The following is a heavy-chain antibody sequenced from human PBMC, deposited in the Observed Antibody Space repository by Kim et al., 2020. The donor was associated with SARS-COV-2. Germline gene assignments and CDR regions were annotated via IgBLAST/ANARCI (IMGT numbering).Heavy chain of an antibody. J-gene: IGHJ4*02. V-gene: IGHV3-33*01. CDR3: ARNLWVYWGSGSYELDY. CDR1: GFTFSSYG. CDR2: IWYDGSNK. D-gene: IGHD3-10*01. Sequence: GGSLRLSCAASGFTFSSYGMHWVRQAPGKGLEWVAVIWYDGSNKYYADSVKGRFTISRDNSKNTLYLQMNSLRAEDTAVYYCARNLWVYWGSGSYELDYWGQGTLVTVSS.